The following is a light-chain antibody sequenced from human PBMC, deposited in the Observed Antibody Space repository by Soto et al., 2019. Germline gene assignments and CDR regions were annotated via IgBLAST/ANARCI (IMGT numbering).Light chain of an antibody. CDR1: QSVSSN. Sequence: PGERATLSCRASQSVSSNLAWYQQKPGQAPRLLISDASNRATGIPARFSGSGSGTDFTLTISSLEPEDFAVYYCQQHNNWPRTFGQGTKVEIK. CDR2: DAS. J-gene: IGKJ1*01. V-gene: IGKV3-11*01. CDR3: QQHNNWPRT.